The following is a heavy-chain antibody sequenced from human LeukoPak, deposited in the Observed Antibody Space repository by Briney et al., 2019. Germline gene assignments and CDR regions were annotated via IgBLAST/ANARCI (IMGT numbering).Heavy chain of an antibody. CDR1: GGTFSSYA. V-gene: IGHV1-69*05. CDR3: AREGEYSSSSGFDY. J-gene: IGHJ4*02. D-gene: IGHD6-6*01. Sequence: ASVKVSCKASGGTFSSYAISWVRQAPGQGLEWMGGIIPILGTANYAQKFQGRVTITTDESTSTAYMELSSLRSEDTAVYYCAREGEYSSSSGFDYWGQGTLVTVSS. CDR2: IIPILGTA.